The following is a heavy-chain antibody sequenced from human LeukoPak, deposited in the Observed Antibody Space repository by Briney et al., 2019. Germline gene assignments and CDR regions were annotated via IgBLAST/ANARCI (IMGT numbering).Heavy chain of an antibody. D-gene: IGHD7-27*01. CDR3: ARDRTGDRDY. CDR2: ISSSSSYT. V-gene: IGHV3-11*06. J-gene: IGHJ4*02. CDR1: GFSFSDYS. Sequence: PGGSLRLSCAASGFSFSDYSMTWIRQAPGKGLEWVSYISSSSSYTNYADSVKGRFTISRDNAKNSLYLKMNSLRAEDTAVYYCARDRTGDRDYWGQGTLVTVSS.